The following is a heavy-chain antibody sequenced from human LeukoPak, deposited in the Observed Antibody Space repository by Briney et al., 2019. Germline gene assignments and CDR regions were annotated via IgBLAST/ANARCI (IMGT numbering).Heavy chain of an antibody. J-gene: IGHJ4*02. CDR3: ARGASPKDAVFFDY. CDR2: VHSSGDI. Sequence: AQTLSLTCSVSGVSITSGSYYWGWIRQSAGKGLEWIGRVHSSGDIYHNAAFRSRAAVSGDASRNQFSLQLNSVTAADTAVYYCARGASPKDAVFFDYWGQGALITVSS. CDR1: GVSITSGSYY. D-gene: IGHD3-16*01. V-gene: IGHV4-61*02.